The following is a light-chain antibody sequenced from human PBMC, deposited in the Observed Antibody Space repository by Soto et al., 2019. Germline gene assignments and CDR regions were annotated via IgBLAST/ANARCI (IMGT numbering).Light chain of an antibody. CDR1: SSDVGSYNL. CDR2: EGS. V-gene: IGLV2-23*01. Sequence: QSVLTEPASVSGSPGQSITTSCTGTSSDVGSYNLVSWYQQHPGKAPKLMIYEGSKRPSGVSNRFSGSKSGNTASLTISGLQAEDEADYYCCSYAGSSLGVFGTGT. J-gene: IGLJ1*01. CDR3: CSYAGSSLGV.